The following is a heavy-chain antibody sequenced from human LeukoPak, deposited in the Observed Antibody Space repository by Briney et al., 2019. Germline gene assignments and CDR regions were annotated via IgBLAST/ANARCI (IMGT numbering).Heavy chain of an antibody. V-gene: IGHV3-30-3*01. Sequence: GGSLRLSCAASGFTFSSYAMHWVRQAPGKGLEWVAVISYDGSNKYYADSVKGRFTISRDNSKNTLYLQMNSLRAEDTAVYYCASSGRGTPFDYWGQGALVTVSS. J-gene: IGHJ4*02. CDR3: ASSGRGTPFDY. CDR1: GFTFSSYA. D-gene: IGHD1-1*01. CDR2: ISYDGSNK.